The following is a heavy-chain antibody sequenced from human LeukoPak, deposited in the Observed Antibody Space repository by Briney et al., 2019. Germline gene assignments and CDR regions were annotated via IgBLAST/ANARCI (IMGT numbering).Heavy chain of an antibody. V-gene: IGHV3-23*01. CDR3: AKENYYDSSGYDHPEGYFQH. CDR1: GFTFSSYA. J-gene: IGHJ1*01. CDR2: ISGSGGST. Sequence: GGSLRLSCAASGFTFSSYAMSWVRQAPGKGLEWVSAISGSGGSTYYADSVKGRFTISRDNSKNTLYLQMNSLRAEDTAVYYCAKENYYDSSGYDHPEGYFQHWGQGTLVTVSS. D-gene: IGHD3-22*01.